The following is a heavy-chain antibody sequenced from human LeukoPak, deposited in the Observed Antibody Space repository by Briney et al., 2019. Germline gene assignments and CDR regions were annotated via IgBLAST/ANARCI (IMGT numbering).Heavy chain of an antibody. V-gene: IGHV3-74*01. CDR2: FISEGSSI. D-gene: IGHD1-1*01. Sequence: PGGSLRLSCAASGFTIRSYWMHWVRQAPGKGRLWVSLFISEGSSIVYVDSVKGRFTISRDNAKNTLYLHMNSLRVEDTAVYYCAREITCPGGTDCSCMDVWGKGTTVTVSS. J-gene: IGHJ6*03. CDR1: GFTIRSYW. CDR3: AREITCPGGTDCSCMDV.